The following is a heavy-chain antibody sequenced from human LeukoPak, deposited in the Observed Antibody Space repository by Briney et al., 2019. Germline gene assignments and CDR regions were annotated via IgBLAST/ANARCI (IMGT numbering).Heavy chain of an antibody. V-gene: IGHV3-7*01. CDR2: IKQDGSEK. J-gene: IGHJ4*02. CDR1: GFTFSSYW. CDR3: ARVGSFDYFDY. D-gene: IGHD1-26*01. Sequence: PGGSLRLSCAASGFTFSSYWMSWVRQAPGEGLEWVANIKQDGSEKYYVDSVKGRFTISRDNAKNSLYLQMNSLRAEDTAVYYCARVGSFDYFDYWGQGTLVTVSS.